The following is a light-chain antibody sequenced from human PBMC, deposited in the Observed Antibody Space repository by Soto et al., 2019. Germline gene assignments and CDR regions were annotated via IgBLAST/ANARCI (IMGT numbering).Light chain of an antibody. Sequence: DIQLTQSPSFLSASVGDRVTITCRASQGISTFLAWYQQKPGKAPKLLIYAASTLRSGVPSRFSGSGSGTDFTLTITSLQAEDFATYYCQQLTSSPPLTFGGGTKVEIK. CDR2: AAS. V-gene: IGKV1-9*01. CDR1: QGISTF. J-gene: IGKJ4*01. CDR3: QQLTSSPPLT.